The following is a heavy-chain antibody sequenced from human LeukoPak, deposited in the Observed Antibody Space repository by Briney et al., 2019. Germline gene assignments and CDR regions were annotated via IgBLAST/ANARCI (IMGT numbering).Heavy chain of an antibody. CDR2: ISGSGGST. D-gene: IGHD2-8*02. J-gene: IGHJ6*02. CDR3: AKSYWPPYGMDV. CDR1: GFTFSSYA. V-gene: IGHV3-23*01. Sequence: GGSLRLSCAASGFTFSSYAMGWVRQAPGKGLEWVSAISGSGGSTYYADSVKGRFTISRDNSKNTLYLQMNSLRAEDTAVYYCAKSYWPPYGMDVWGQGTTVTVSS.